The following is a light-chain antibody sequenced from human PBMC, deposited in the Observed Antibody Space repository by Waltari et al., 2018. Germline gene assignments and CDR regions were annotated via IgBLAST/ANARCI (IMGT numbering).Light chain of an antibody. V-gene: IGKV3-15*01. CDR3: QQYNNWTPVT. Sequence: EIVMTQSPATLSVSPGERATLSCRASPSVSSNLAWYQQKPGTAPRLLIYGASTRATGIPARFSGSGSVTEFTLTISSLQSEDFAVYYCQQYNNWTPVTFGGGTKVEIK. CDR1: PSVSSN. J-gene: IGKJ4*01. CDR2: GAS.